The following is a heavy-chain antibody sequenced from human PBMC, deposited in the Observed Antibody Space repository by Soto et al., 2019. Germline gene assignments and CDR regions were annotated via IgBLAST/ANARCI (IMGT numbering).Heavy chain of an antibody. CDR2: ISGSGNTI. CDR1: GFSFRDYY. Sequence: GGSLRLSCAASGFSFRDYYMSWIRQAPGKGLEWISYISGSGNTIYYADSVKGRFIISRDNAKNSLFLQMNSLRADDTAVYYCARDRLPMVVVVMGWFDPWGQGTLVTVS. J-gene: IGHJ5*02. CDR3: ARDRLPMVVVVMGWFDP. D-gene: IGHD3-22*01. V-gene: IGHV3-11*01.